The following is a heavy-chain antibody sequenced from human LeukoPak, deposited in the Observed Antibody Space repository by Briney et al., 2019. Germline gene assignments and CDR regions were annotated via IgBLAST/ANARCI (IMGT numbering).Heavy chain of an antibody. CDR3: ARRPLESSNCFDS. CDR2: IYYSGST. D-gene: IGHD6-13*01. CDR1: GDSISSTSYY. V-gene: IGHV4-39*01. J-gene: IGHJ4*02. Sequence: SETLSLTCTVSGDSISSTSYYWGWIRQPPGKGLEWIGSIYYSGSTYFNPSLQSRVTISLDTPKNQFSLKLSSVTAADTAVYYCARRPLESSNCFDSWGQGTLVTVSS.